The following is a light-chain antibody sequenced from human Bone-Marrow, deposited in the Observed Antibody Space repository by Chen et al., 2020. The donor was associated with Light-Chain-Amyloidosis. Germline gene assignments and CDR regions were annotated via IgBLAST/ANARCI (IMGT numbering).Light chain of an antibody. Sequence: SYELTQPPSVSVWPGQTARITCSGDDLPTKYAYGYQQNRGQAPVLVIHRDTERPSGSSERFSGSSSGTTATLTISRVQAEDEADYHCQSADSSGTYEVIFGGGTKLTVL. CDR1: DLPTKY. CDR3: QSADSSGTYEVI. V-gene: IGLV3-25*03. J-gene: IGLJ2*01. CDR2: RDT.